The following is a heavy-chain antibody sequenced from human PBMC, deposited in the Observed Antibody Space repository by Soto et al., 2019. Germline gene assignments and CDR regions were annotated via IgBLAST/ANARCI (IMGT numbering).Heavy chain of an antibody. V-gene: IGHV3-30-3*01. CDR1: GFTFSSYA. CDR3: ARDLNVLLLFGVGEY. Sequence: GGSLRLSCAASGFTFSSYAMHWVRQAPGKGLEWVAVISYDGSNKYYADSVKGRFTISRDNSKNTLYLQMNSLRAEDTAVYYCARDLNVLLLFGVGEYRGQGTLVTVSS. D-gene: IGHD3-10*01. CDR2: ISYDGSNK. J-gene: IGHJ4*02.